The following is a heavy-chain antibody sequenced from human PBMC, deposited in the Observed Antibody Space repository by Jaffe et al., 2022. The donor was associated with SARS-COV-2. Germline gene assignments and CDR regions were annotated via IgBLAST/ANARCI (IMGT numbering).Heavy chain of an antibody. V-gene: IGHV3-53*02. CDR3: ARALGATTFSDYYYMDV. CDR2: IYSGGST. Sequence: EVQLVETGGGLIQPGGSLRLSCAASGFTVSSNYMSWVRQAPGKGLEWVSVIYSGGSTYYADSVKGRFTISRDNSKNTLYLQMNSLRAEDTAVYYCARALGATTFSDYYYMDVWGKGTTVTVSS. CDR1: GFTVSSNY. D-gene: IGHD1-26*01. J-gene: IGHJ6*03.